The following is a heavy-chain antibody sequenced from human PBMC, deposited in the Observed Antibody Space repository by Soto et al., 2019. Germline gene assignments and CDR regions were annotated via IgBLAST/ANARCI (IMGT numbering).Heavy chain of an antibody. CDR3: ARVEAYYDFWSGFYFAY. Sequence: ASVKVSCKASGYTFTSYGISWVRQAPGQGLEWMGWISAYNGNTNYAQKLQGRVTMTTDTSTSTAYMELRSLRSDDTAVYYCARVEAYYDFWSGFYFAYWGQGALVTVSS. V-gene: IGHV1-18*01. D-gene: IGHD3-3*01. J-gene: IGHJ4*02. CDR1: GYTFTSYG. CDR2: ISAYNGNT.